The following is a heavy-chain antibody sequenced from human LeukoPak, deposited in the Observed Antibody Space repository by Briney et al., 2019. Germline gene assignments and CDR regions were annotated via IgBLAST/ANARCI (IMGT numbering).Heavy chain of an antibody. D-gene: IGHD6-19*01. CDR3: ARDSMHSSGWSKVDY. CDR2: IYYSGST. CDR1: GGSISSGGYF. Sequence: SETLSLTCTVSGGSISSGGYFWSWIRQHPGKGLEWIGYIYYSGSTYYSPSLKSRVTISVDTSKNQFSLKLSSVTAADTAVYYCARDSMHSSGWSKVDYWGQGTLVTVSS. V-gene: IGHV4-31*03. J-gene: IGHJ4*02.